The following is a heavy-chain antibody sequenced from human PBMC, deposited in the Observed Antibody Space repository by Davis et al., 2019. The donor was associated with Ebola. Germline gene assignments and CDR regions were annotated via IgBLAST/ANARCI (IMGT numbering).Heavy chain of an antibody. J-gene: IGHJ4*02. CDR1: GYTFTKYW. V-gene: IGHV5-51*01. CDR2: IYPGDSDT. CDR3: ARSSSSWEYYFDY. D-gene: IGHD6-6*01. Sequence: GESLKISCKGFGYTFTKYWIGWVRQMPGKGLEWMGIIYPGDSDTRYSPSFQGQVTISADKSISTAYLQWSSLKASDTAMYYCARSSSSWEYYFDYWGQGTLVTVSS.